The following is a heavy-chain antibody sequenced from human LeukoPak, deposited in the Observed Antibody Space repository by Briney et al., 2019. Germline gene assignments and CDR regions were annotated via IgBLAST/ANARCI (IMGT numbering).Heavy chain of an antibody. Sequence: SETLPLTCTVSGGSISSYYWSWIRQPPGKGLERIGYIYFSGSTNYNPSLKSRITISVDTSKNQFSLKLSSVTAADTAVYYCARDSTVTEEYYDILTGADDAFDIWGQGTMVTVSS. J-gene: IGHJ3*02. CDR2: IYFSGST. CDR1: GGSISSYY. V-gene: IGHV4-59*01. D-gene: IGHD3-9*01. CDR3: ARDSTVTEEYYDILTGADDAFDI.